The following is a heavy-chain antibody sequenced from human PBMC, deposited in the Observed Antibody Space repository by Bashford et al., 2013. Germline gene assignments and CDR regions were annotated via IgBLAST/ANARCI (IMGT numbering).Heavy chain of an antibody. CDR2: ISPSSGDT. D-gene: IGHD2-21*02. J-gene: IGHJ3*02. CDR3: ASALSYCGGDCYSLDAFDI. V-gene: IGHV1-2*02. CDR1: GYAFTGNF. Sequence: PSVKVSCKASGYAFTGNFIHWVRQAPGQGLEWLGWISPSSGDTYYAQRFQGRVTMTRDTSISTAYMELSRLRSDDTAVYYCASALSYCGGDCYSLDAFDIWGQGTMVTVSS.